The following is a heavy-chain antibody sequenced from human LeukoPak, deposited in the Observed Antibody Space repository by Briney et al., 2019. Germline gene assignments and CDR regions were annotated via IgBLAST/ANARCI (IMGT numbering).Heavy chain of an antibody. CDR3: ARGDPGQRKYYSNWFDP. V-gene: IGHV3-7*03. D-gene: IGHD3-10*01. CDR1: GFTFSSYW. Sequence: GSLRLSCAASGFTFSSYWMSWVRQAPGKGLEWVANIKQDGSEKYYVDSVKGRFTISRDNAKNSLYLQMNSPRAEDTAVYYCARGDPGQRKYYSNWFDPWGQGILVTVSS. CDR2: IKQDGSEK. J-gene: IGHJ5*02.